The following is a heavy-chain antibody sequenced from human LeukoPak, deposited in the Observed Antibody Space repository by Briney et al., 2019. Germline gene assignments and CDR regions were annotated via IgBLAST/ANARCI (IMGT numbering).Heavy chain of an antibody. CDR1: GFTFSSYG. J-gene: IGHJ6*03. V-gene: IGHV3-30*02. Sequence: GGSLRLSCAASGFTFSSYGMHWVRQAPGRGLEWVAFIRYDGSNKYYADSVKGRFTISRDNSKNTLYLQMNSLRAEDTAVYYCAKDVAFGGVIAVDNYMDVWGKGTTVTISS. CDR2: IRYDGSNK. D-gene: IGHD3-16*02. CDR3: AKDVAFGGVIAVDNYMDV.